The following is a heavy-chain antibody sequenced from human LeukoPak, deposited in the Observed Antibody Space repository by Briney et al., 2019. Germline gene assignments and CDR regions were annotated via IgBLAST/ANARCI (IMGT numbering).Heavy chain of an antibody. CDR1: GFTFSSYA. D-gene: IGHD3-10*01. J-gene: IGHJ4*02. CDR2: ISSNGGST. V-gene: IGHV3-64*01. CDR3: ARSYYGSGSQEFDY. Sequence: GGSLTLSCAASGFTFSSYAMHWVRQAPGKGLEYVSAISSNGGSTYYANSVKGRFTISRDNSKNTLYLQMGSLRAEDMAVYYCARSYYGSGSQEFDYWGQGTLVTVSS.